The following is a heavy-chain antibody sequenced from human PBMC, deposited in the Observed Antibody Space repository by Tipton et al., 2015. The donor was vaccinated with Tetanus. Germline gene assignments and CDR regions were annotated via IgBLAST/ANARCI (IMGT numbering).Heavy chain of an antibody. CDR1: GFTFSSYG. J-gene: IGHJ4*02. CDR2: IWYDGSNK. D-gene: IGHD3-3*01. Sequence: SGFTFSSYGMHWVRQAPGKGLEWVAVIWYDGSNKYYADSVKGRFTISRDNSKNTLYLQMNSLRAEDTAVYYCAREKTPLDFWSGYHFDYWGQGTLVTVSS. V-gene: IGHV3-33*01. CDR3: AREKTPLDFWSGYHFDY.